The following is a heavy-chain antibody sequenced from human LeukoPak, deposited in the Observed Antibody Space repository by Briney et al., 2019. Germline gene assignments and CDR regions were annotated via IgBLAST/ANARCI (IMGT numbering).Heavy chain of an antibody. CDR2: ISWNSGSI. CDR3: AKDSSRRYGSGSYYRL. Sequence: GRSLRLSCAASGFTFDDYAMHWVRQAPGKGLEWVSGISWNSGSIGYADSVKGRFTISRDNAKNSLYLQMNSLRAEDTALYYCAKDSSRRYGSGSYYRLWGQGTLVTVSS. J-gene: IGHJ4*02. D-gene: IGHD3-10*01. CDR1: GFTFDDYA. V-gene: IGHV3-9*01.